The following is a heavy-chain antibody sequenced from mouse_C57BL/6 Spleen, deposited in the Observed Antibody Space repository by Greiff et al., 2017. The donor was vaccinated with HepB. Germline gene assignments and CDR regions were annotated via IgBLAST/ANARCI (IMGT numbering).Heavy chain of an antibody. CDR2: INPNYGTT. V-gene: IGHV1-39*01. CDR3: ASGGTTVVEFFDY. D-gene: IGHD1-1*01. Sequence: VQLKQSGPELVKPGASVKISCKASGYSFTDYNMNWVKQSNGKSLEWIGVINPNYGTTSYNQKFKGKATLTVDQSSSTAYMQLNSLTSEDSAVYYCASGGTTVVEFFDYWGQGTTLTVSS. J-gene: IGHJ2*01. CDR1: GYSFTDYN.